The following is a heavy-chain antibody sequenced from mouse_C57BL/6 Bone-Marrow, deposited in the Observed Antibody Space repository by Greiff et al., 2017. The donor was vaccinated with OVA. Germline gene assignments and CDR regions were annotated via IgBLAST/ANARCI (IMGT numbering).Heavy chain of an antibody. Sequence: QVHVKQPGAELVRPGTSVKLSCKASGYTFTNYWMHWVKQRPGQGLEWIGVIAPSDSYINYNQKFKGRATLTVDTSSSTAYMHLSSLTSEDSAFYCCAHYGSRLYLHYWGQGTSLTVSS. CDR1: GYTFTNYW. CDR3: AHYGSRLYLHY. CDR2: IAPSDSYI. V-gene: IGHV1-59*01. J-gene: IGHJ2*02. D-gene: IGHD1-1*01.